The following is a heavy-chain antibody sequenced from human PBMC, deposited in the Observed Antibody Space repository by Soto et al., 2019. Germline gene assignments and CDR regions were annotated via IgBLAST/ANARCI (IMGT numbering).Heavy chain of an antibody. J-gene: IGHJ3*02. CDR3: ASAKAVVVAALGI. CDR2: ITSSGDSI. V-gene: IGHV3-48*01. Sequence: EVQLLESGGGSVHPGGSLRLACAASGFRFSDYSMNWVRQAPGKGLEWVSYITSSGDSIYYADSVKGRFTVSRDNAKNTLYLQVDSLRGADTAVYYCASAKAVVVAALGIWGQGTMVTVSS. CDR1: GFRFSDYS. D-gene: IGHD2-15*01.